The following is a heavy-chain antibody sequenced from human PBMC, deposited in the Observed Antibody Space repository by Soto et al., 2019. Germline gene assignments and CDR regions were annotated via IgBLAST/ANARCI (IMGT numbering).Heavy chain of an antibody. CDR3: ARTFDYYGMDV. CDR1: GYSIARGYY. J-gene: IGHJ6*02. Sequence: PSETLSLLCDVSGYSIARGYYLALIRQPPGEGLEWIGSNCHQGSVEYNPSLNSQIAMSLHTSDNHFSLKPTSVTAADTGVYCCARTFDYYGMDVWGQGTPVTVSS. CDR2: NCHQGSV. V-gene: IGHV4-38-2*01.